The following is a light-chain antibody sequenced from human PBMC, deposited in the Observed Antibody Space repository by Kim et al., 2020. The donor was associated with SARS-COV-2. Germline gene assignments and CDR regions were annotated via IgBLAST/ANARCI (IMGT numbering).Light chain of an antibody. CDR2: AAS. J-gene: IGKJ4*01. V-gene: IGKV1-16*02. Sequence: ASVGDRVNIPCRARQDIRNDLAWFRQKPGKAPESLIYAASRLQSGVPSKFSGSGYGTDFTLTISSLQPEDFATYYCQQYNNYPLTFGGGTKVDIK. CDR1: QDIRND. CDR3: QQYNNYPLT.